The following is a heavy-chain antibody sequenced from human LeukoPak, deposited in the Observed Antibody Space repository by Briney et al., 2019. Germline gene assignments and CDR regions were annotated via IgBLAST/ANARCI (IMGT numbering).Heavy chain of an antibody. V-gene: IGHV1-2*02. CDR1: GYTFTGYY. Sequence: ASVKVSCKASGYTFTGYYMHWVQQAPGQGLEWMGWINPNSGGTNYAQKFQGRVTMTRDTSISTAYMELSRLRCDDTAVYYCARDYCSSTSCRLDYWGQGTLVTVSS. D-gene: IGHD2-2*01. J-gene: IGHJ4*02. CDR3: ARDYCSSTSCRLDY. CDR2: INPNSGGT.